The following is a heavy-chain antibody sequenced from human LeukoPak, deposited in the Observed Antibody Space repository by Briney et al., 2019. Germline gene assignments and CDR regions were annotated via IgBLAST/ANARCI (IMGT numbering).Heavy chain of an antibody. J-gene: IGHJ4*02. V-gene: IGHV3-30*18. Sequence: GGSLRLSCAASGFTFSSYGMHWVRQAPGKGLEGVAGISYDGSNKYYADSVKGRFTISRDNSKNTLYLQMNSLRAEDTAVYYCAKDLYYYDSSGKTPVDYWGQGTLVTVSS. CDR3: AKDLYYYDSSGKTPVDY. CDR1: GFTFSSYG. CDR2: ISYDGSNK. D-gene: IGHD3-22*01.